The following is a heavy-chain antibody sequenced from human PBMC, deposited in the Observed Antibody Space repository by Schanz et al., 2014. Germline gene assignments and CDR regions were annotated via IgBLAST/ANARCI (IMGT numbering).Heavy chain of an antibody. CDR2: INVGNGNM. CDR1: GYTFTSYS. D-gene: IGHD6-13*01. CDR3: ASSGAGYSSSWDFDY. Sequence: QVQLVQSGAEVKKPGASVKVSCKASGYTFTSYSIHWVRQAPGQGLEWMGWINVGNGNMKYSQKFQGRVTITADRSTSTAYMELRSLRSDDTAVYYCASSGAGYSSSWDFDYWGQGTLVTVSS. J-gene: IGHJ4*02. V-gene: IGHV1-3*01.